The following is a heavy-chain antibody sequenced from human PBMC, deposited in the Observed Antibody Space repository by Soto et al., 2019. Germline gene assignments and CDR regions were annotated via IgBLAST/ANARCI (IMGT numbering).Heavy chain of an antibody. J-gene: IGHJ4*02. Sequence: SVKVSCKASGGTFSTYAISWVRQAPGQVLEWMGGIIPIFVTANYAQRFQARVTITADESTSTAYMELSSLRSEDTAVYYCARTGEVATTNTFDHWGKGTLVT. CDR3: ARTGEVATTNTFDH. D-gene: IGHD5-12*01. CDR1: GGTFSTYA. V-gene: IGHV1-69*13. CDR2: IIPIFVTA.